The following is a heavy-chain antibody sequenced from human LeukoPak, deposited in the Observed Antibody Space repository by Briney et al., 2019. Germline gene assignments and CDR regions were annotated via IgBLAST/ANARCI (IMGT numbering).Heavy chain of an antibody. Sequence: GGSLRLSCAASGFTFSSYWMSWVRQAPGKGLEWVSSISSSSSYIYYADSVKGRFTISRDNAKNSLYLQMNSLRAEDTAVYYCARDFYCSGGSCYNWGQGTLVTVSS. D-gene: IGHD2-15*01. V-gene: IGHV3-21*01. CDR1: GFTFSSYW. CDR2: ISSSSSYI. CDR3: ARDFYCSGGSCYN. J-gene: IGHJ4*02.